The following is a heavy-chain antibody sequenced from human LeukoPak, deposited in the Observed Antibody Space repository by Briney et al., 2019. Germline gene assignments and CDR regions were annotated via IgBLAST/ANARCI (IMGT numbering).Heavy chain of an antibody. CDR2: IYYSGST. Sequence: PSETLSLTCTVSGGSVSSGSYYWSCIRQPPGKGLEWIGYIYYSGSTNYNPSRKSRVTISVDTSKNQFSLKPSSVTAADTAVYYCARAKYGFPFDYWGQGTLVTVSS. CDR1: GGSVSSGSYY. D-gene: IGHD3-10*01. V-gene: IGHV4-61*01. CDR3: ARAKYGFPFDY. J-gene: IGHJ4*02.